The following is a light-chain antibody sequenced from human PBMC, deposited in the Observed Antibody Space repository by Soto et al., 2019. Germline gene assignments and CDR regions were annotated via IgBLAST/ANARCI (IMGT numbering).Light chain of an antibody. V-gene: IGKV1-5*03. CDR2: QAS. CDR1: QSISRQ. Sequence: DIQMTQSPSTLSASVGDRVSITCRASQSISRQLAWYQQKPGKAPNLLIYQASNLETGVPSRFTGSGSGTEFTLTISSLQPDDLKTYYCLQYQSYWTFGQGTKVEVK. CDR3: LQYQSYWT. J-gene: IGKJ1*01.